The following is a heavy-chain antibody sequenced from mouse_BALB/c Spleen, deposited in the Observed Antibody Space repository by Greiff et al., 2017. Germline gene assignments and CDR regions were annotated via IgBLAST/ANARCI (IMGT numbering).Heavy chain of an antibody. V-gene: IGHV1-7*01. Sequence: QVQLQQSGAELAKPGASVKMSCKASGYTFTSYWMHWVKQRPGQGLEWIGYINPSTGYTEYNQKFKDKATLTADKSSSTAYMQLSSLTSEDSAVYCCATSPLGYLPWFAYWGQGTLVTVSA. CDR1: GYTFTSYW. D-gene: IGHD2-2*01. CDR2: INPSTGYT. CDR3: ATSPLGYLPWFAY. J-gene: IGHJ3*01.